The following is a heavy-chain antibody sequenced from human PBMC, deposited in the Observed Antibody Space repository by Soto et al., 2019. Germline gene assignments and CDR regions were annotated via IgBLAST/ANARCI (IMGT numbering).Heavy chain of an antibody. CDR1: GGSISSYY. CDR3: ARALILTGYYIHDAFDI. V-gene: IGHV4-59*01. D-gene: IGHD3-9*01. CDR2: IYYSGST. J-gene: IGHJ3*02. Sequence: QVQLQESGPGLVKPSETLSLTCTVSGGSISSYYWSWIRQPPGKGLEWIGYIYYSGSTNYNPSLKSRVTISVDTSKNQFSLKLSSVTAADMAVYYCARALILTGYYIHDAFDIWGQGTMVTVSS.